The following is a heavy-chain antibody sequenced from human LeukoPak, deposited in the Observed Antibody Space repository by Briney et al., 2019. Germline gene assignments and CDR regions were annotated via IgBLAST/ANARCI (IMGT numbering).Heavy chain of an antibody. CDR1: GFTFSNYA. J-gene: IGHJ5*02. D-gene: IGHD3-9*01. CDR3: AKQGLVTYNWFDP. CDR2: ITGSGGNT. Sequence: GGSLRLSCAASGFTFSNYAMSWVRQAPGKGLEWVSAITGSGGNTYYADSVKGRFTISRDNSKNTVFLQMNSLRAEDTAVYYCAKQGLVTYNWFDPWGQGTLVTVSS. V-gene: IGHV3-23*01.